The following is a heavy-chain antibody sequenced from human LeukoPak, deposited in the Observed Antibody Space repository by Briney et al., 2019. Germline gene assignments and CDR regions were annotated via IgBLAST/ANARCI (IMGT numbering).Heavy chain of an antibody. D-gene: IGHD3-10*01. Sequence: SVKVSCKASGGTFSSYTITWVRQAPGHGLEWMGRIIPILGIPSYAQKFQGRVTITANISTSTAYMEVDSLRSEDTAVYYCATVTMVRGRPYYFDYWGQGTLVTVSS. J-gene: IGHJ4*02. CDR1: GGTFSSYT. CDR3: ATVTMVRGRPYYFDY. CDR2: IIPILGIP. V-gene: IGHV1-69*02.